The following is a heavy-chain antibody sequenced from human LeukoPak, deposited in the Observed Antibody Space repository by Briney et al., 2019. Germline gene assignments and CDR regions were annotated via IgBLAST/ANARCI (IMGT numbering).Heavy chain of an antibody. CDR3: TTFGSYSPRPTRA. CDR2: ISSSSTI. J-gene: IGHJ5*02. V-gene: IGHV3-48*01. CDR1: GFTFSSYY. D-gene: IGHD1-26*01. Sequence: GGSLRLSCAASGFTFSSYYMNWVRQAPGKGLECISYISSSSTIYYADSVKGRFTISRDNAKNSLYLQMNSLKTEDTAVYYCTTFGSYSPRPTRAWGQGTLVTVSS.